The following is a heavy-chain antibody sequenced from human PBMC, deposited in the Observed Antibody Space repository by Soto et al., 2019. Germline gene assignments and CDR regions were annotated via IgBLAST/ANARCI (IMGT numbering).Heavy chain of an antibody. CDR1: GGSFSGYY. D-gene: IGHD3-3*01. J-gene: IGHJ5*02. Sequence: QVQLQQWGAGLLKPSETLSLTCAVYGGSFSGYYWSWIRQPPGKGLEWIGEINHSGSTNYNPSLKSRVTISVDTSKNQFSLKLRSVTAADTAVYYCASITIFGVVTTIDPWGQGTLVTVSS. V-gene: IGHV4-34*01. CDR2: INHSGST. CDR3: ASITIFGVVTTIDP.